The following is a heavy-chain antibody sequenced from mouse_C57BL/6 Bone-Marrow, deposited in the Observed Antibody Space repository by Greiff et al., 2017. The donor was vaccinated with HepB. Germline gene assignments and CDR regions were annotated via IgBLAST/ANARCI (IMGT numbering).Heavy chain of an antibody. CDR3: ARHDGYYVYYAMDY. Sequence: EVQLVESGGGLVQPGGSLKLSCAASGFTFSDYYMYWVRQTPEKRLEWVAYISNGGGSTYYPDTVKGRFTISRDNAKNTLYLQMSRLKSEDTAMYYCARHDGYYVYYAMDYWGQGTSVTVSS. CDR1: GFTFSDYY. D-gene: IGHD2-3*01. CDR2: ISNGGGST. V-gene: IGHV5-12*01. J-gene: IGHJ4*01.